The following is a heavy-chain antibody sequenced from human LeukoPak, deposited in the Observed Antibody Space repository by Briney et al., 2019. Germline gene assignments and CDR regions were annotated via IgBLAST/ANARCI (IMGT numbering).Heavy chain of an antibody. CDR1: GGSISSGGYY. V-gene: IGHV4-31*03. CDR2: IYYSGST. Sequence: SQTLSLTCTVSGGSISSGGYYWSWLRQHPGKGLEWIGYIYYSGSTYYNPSLKSRVTISVDTSKNQFSLKLSSVTAADTAVYYCARERSDKMRTAFDPWGQGTLVTVSS. D-gene: IGHD2-15*01. J-gene: IGHJ5*02. CDR3: ARERSDKMRTAFDP.